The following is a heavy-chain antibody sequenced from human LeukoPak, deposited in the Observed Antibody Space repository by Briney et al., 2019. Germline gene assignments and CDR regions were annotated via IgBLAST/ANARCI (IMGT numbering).Heavy chain of an antibody. Sequence: GGSLRLSCAVSGFAFDEHGMTWVRQVPGKGLEWVSGINWSGKSTSYGDPVRGRFTISRDNAKNSLSLQMDSLRAEDTALYYCARAPITSPFYFDYWGQGTLATVSS. CDR1: GFAFDEHG. CDR3: ARAPITSPFYFDY. V-gene: IGHV3-20*04. D-gene: IGHD2-2*01. J-gene: IGHJ4*02. CDR2: INWSGKST.